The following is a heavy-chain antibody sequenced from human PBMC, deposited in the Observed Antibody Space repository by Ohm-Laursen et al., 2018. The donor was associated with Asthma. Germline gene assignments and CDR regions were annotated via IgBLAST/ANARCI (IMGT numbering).Heavy chain of an antibody. D-gene: IGHD1-14*01. CDR2: IWYDGSGK. Sequence: SLRLSCSASGFSFSSHGMHWVRQAPGKGLEWVANIWYDGSGKNFVDFVKGRFTISRDNSKNTLYLQMNSLRAEDTAVYYCARDPRGRIDSYFDCWGQGTLVNVSS. CDR1: GFSFSSHG. J-gene: IGHJ4*02. V-gene: IGHV3-33*01. CDR3: ARDPRGRIDSYFDC.